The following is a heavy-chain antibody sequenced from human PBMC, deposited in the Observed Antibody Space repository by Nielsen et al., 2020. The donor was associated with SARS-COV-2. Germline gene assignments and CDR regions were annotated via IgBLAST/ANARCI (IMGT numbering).Heavy chain of an antibody. V-gene: IGHV4-34*01. CDR3: ARGLMVATYFDY. J-gene: IGHJ4*02. D-gene: IGHD4/OR15-4a*01. CDR2: INHSGST. Sequence: WIRQPPGKGLEWIGEINHSGSTNYNPSLKSRVTISVDTSKNQFSLKLSSVTAADTAVYYCARGLMVATYFDYWGQGTLVTVSS.